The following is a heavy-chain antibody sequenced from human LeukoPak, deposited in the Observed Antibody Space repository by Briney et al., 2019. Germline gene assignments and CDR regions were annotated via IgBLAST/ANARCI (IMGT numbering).Heavy chain of an antibody. V-gene: IGHV1-18*01. CDR2: ISAYNGNT. CDR1: GYTFSNDG. CDR3: ASARAGYFDWLLNY. J-gene: IGHJ4*02. D-gene: IGHD3-9*01. Sequence: ASVKVSCKASGYTFSNDGLSWVRQAPGQGLEWMGWISAYNGNTNYAQKLQGRVTMTTDTSTSTAYMELRSLRSDDTAVYYRASARAGYFDWLLNYWGQGTLVTVSS.